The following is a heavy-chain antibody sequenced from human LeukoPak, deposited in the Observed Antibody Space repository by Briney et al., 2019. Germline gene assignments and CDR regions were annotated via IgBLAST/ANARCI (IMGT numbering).Heavy chain of an antibody. V-gene: IGHV3-23*01. D-gene: IGHD3-16*02. CDR2: ISGSADIT. Sequence: RGGSLRLSCAASGFTFSSYAMNWVRQAPGKGLEWVSAISGSADITYYADSVKGRFTISRDNSKNTLYLQMNSLRAEDTAVYYCARGLFWGSYRSFDYWGQGTLVTVSS. CDR1: GFTFSSYA. J-gene: IGHJ4*02. CDR3: ARGLFWGSYRSFDY.